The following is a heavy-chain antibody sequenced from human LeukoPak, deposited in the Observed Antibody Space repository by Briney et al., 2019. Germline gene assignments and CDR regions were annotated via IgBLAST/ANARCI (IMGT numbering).Heavy chain of an antibody. J-gene: IGHJ4*02. CDR1: GYTFTGYY. CDR3: ARNLVTCSGGSCYQSLYFDY. Sequence: ASVKVSCKASGYTFTGYYMHWVRQAPGQGLEWMGWINPNSGGTNYAQKFQGRVTMTRDTSISTAYMELSSLRSEDTAVYYCARNLVTCSGGSCYQSLYFDYWGQGTLVTVSS. CDR2: INPNSGGT. V-gene: IGHV1-2*02. D-gene: IGHD2-15*01.